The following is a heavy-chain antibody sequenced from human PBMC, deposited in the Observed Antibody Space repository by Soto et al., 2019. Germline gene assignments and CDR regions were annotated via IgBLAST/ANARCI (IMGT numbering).Heavy chain of an antibody. D-gene: IGHD6-13*01. CDR1: GGSISSYY. CDR3: ARGGSSGWYGNPPPYYYGMDV. Sequence: PSETLSLTCTVSGGSISSYYWGWIRQPPGKGLEWIGYIYYSGSTNYNPSLKSRVTISVDTSKNQFSLKLSSVTAADTAVYYCARGGSSGWYGNPPPYYYGMDVWGQGTTVTVSS. CDR2: IYYSGST. J-gene: IGHJ6*02. V-gene: IGHV4-59*01.